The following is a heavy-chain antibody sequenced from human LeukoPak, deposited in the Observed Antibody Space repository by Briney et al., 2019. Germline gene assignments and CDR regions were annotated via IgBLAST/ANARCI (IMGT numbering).Heavy chain of an antibody. J-gene: IGHJ6*03. CDR3: ARGVLASYYDSSGYYSSYYYYYMDV. CDR1: GGSITGYY. V-gene: IGHV4-34*01. D-gene: IGHD3-22*01. Sequence: SETLSLTCAVYGGSITGYYWSWIRQTPGGGLEWVGEIHYTGATSYNPSLKSRATISTDTSKNQFSLRLSSVTAADTAVYYCARGVLASYYDSSGYYSSYYYYYMDVWGKGTTVTVSS. CDR2: IHYTGAT.